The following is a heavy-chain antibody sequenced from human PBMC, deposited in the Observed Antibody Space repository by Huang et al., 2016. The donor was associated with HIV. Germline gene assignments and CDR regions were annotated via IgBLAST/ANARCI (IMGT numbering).Heavy chain of an antibody. Sequence: QLQLQESGPGLVRPSETLSLICTVSGGSITDSNYSGGWIRQPPGKGLEWIGSSYYSGDTDYNPSLKSRVTMSVDTSKNRFSLDIRSVAVADTAIYYCARHFGSWSGYFDSWGQGTLVPVSS. CDR1: GGSITDSNYS. CDR3: ARHFGSWSGYFDS. CDR2: SYYSGDT. J-gene: IGHJ4*02. D-gene: IGHD3-10*01. V-gene: IGHV4-39*01.